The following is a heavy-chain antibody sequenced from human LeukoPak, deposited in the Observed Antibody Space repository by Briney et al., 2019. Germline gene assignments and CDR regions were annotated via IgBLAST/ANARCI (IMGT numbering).Heavy chain of an antibody. D-gene: IGHD1-26*01. CDR3: AKDRLYSGSYSDY. V-gene: IGHV3-23*01. Sequence: GGSLRLSCAASGFTFSSYAMSWVRQAPGKGLEWVSAISGSGGSTYYADSVKGRFTISRGNSKNTLYLQMNSLRAEDTAVYYCAKDRLYSGSYSDYWGQGTLVTVSS. CDR2: ISGSGGST. J-gene: IGHJ4*02. CDR1: GFTFSSYA.